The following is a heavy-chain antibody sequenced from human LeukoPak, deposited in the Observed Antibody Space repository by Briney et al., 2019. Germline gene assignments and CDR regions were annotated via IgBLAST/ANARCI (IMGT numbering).Heavy chain of an antibody. CDR2: IFNDGST. D-gene: IGHD4-17*01. V-gene: IGHV3-66*01. J-gene: IGHJ4*02. Sequence: GGSLRLSCAASGFTVRSNYMSWVRQAPGKGLEWVSLIFNDGSTYYADSVKARFTISRDNSMDALYLQMNSLRVEDTAVYYCARDPGGDNAYWGQGTLVTVSS. CDR3: ARDPGGDNAY. CDR1: GFTVRSNY.